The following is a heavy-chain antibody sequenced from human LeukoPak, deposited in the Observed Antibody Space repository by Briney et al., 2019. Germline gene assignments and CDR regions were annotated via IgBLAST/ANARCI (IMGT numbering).Heavy chain of an antibody. D-gene: IGHD6-19*01. CDR3: ARGELGSGWYGYYYYYMDV. CDR2: INHSGST. J-gene: IGHJ6*03. V-gene: IGHV4-34*01. Sequence: SETLSLTCAVYGGSFSGYYWSWIRQPPGKGLEWIGEINHSGSTNYNPSLKSRVTISVDTSKNQFSLKLSSVTAADTAVYYCARGELGSGWYGYYYYYMDVWGKGTTVTVSS. CDR1: GGSFSGYY.